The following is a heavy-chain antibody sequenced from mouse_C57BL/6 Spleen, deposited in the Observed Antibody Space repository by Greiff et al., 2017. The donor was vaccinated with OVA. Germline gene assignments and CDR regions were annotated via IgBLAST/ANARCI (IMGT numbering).Heavy chain of an antibody. Sequence: VQLQQPGTELVKPGASVKLSCKASGYTFTSYWMHWVKQRPGQGLEWIGNINPSNGGTNYNEKLKHKATLTVDKSSSTAYMQLRSLTSEESAGYYCAGGDYDYDHYEMDDWGQGTTVTVSS. V-gene: IGHV1-53*01. CDR3: AGGDYDYDHYEMDD. CDR1: GYTFTSYW. CDR2: INPSNGGT. J-gene: IGHJ4*01. D-gene: IGHD2-4*01.